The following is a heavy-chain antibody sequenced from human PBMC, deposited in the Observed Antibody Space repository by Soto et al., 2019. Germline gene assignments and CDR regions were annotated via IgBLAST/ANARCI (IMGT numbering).Heavy chain of an antibody. J-gene: IGHJ4*02. V-gene: IGHV3-11*06. Sequence: GGSLRLSCAASGFTFSDYYMSWIRQAPGKGLEWLSYISSSATYAIYADSVKGRFTLSRDNAKNSLYLQVNSLRAVDTAVYHSARNESSGYLDCWGKG. CDR2: ISSSATYA. CDR1: GFTFSDYY. CDR3: ARNESSGYLDC. D-gene: IGHD3-22*01.